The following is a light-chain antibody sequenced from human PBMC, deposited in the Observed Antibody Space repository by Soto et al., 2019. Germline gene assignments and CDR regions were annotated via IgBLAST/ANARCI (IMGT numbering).Light chain of an antibody. CDR2: DVS. J-gene: IGLJ3*02. Sequence: QSALTQPRSVSGSPGQSVTISCTGTSNDVGAYNYVSWYQQHPGKAPKLMIYDVSKRPSGVPDRFSGSKSGNTASLTISGLQAEDEADYYCCSYACIYTVTFGGGTKLTVL. CDR3: CSYACIYTVT. CDR1: SNDVGAYNY. V-gene: IGLV2-11*01.